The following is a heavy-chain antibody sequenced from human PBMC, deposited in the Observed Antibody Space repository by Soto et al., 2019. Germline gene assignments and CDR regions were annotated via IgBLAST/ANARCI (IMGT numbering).Heavy chain of an antibody. D-gene: IGHD6-19*01. CDR3: AKDTGSSGWYKAGNSATYYFDY. V-gene: IGHV3-30*18. J-gene: IGHJ4*02. Sequence: VQLVESGGGVVQPGRSLRLSCAASGFTFSSYGMHWVRQAPGKGLEWVAVISYDGSNKYYADSVKGRFTISRDNSKNKLYLQMNSLRAEDTAVYYCAKDTGSSGWYKAGNSATYYFDYWGQGTLVTVSS. CDR2: ISYDGSNK. CDR1: GFTFSSYG.